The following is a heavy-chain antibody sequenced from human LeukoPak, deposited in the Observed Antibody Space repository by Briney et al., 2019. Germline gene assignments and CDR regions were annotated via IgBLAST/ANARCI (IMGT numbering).Heavy chain of an antibody. J-gene: IGHJ4*02. CDR2: ISGSGGST. Sequence: PGGSLRLSCAASGFTFSSYAMSWVRQAPGKGLEWVSAISGSGGSTYYADSVKGRCTISRDNSKNTLYLQMNSLRAEDTAVYYCARVGYYYDSSGYGFDYWGQGTLVTVSS. D-gene: IGHD3-22*01. CDR1: GFTFSSYA. V-gene: IGHV3-23*01. CDR3: ARVGYYYDSSGYGFDY.